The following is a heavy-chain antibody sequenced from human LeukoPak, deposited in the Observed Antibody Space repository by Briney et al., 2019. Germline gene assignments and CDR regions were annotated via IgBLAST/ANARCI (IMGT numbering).Heavy chain of an antibody. V-gene: IGHV1-69*06. CDR3: ATDRIAAAGTKDY. CDR1: GGTFSSYA. J-gene: IGHJ4*02. CDR2: IIPIFGTA. D-gene: IGHD6-13*01. Sequence: SVKVSCKASGGTFSSYAISWVRQAPGQGLEWMGGIIPIFGTANYAQKFQGRVTMTEDTSTDTAYMELSSLRSEDTAVYYCATDRIAAAGTKDYWGQGTLVTVSS.